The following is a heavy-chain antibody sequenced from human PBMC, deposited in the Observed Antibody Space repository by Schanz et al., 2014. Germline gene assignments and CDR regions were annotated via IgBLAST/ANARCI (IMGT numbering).Heavy chain of an antibody. J-gene: IGHJ6*02. Sequence: QVQLQESGPGLVKPSQTLSLTCAVSGGSISSGGYSWSWIRQPPGKGLEWIGYIFFRGSTYYNPSHKSRVTISVDTSKNQFSLKLSSVTAADTAVYYCARGGRTTYNYYYGTDVWGQGTTVTVSS. D-gene: IGHD1-1*01. CDR1: GGSISSGGYS. CDR3: ARGGRTTYNYYYGTDV. V-gene: IGHV4-30-4*07. CDR2: IFFRGST.